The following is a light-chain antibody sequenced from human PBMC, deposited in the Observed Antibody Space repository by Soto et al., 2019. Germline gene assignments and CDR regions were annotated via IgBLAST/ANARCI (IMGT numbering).Light chain of an antibody. V-gene: IGLV2-14*01. CDR3: SSDTSSSTLVV. Sequence: QSALTQPASVSGSPGQSITISCTGTSSDVGGLNFVSWYQQHPGKAPKLMIYDVGNRPSGVSNRFSGSKSGNTASLTISGLQAEDEADYYCSSDTSSSTLVVFGGGTQLT. CDR1: SSDVGGLNF. CDR2: DVG. J-gene: IGLJ2*01.